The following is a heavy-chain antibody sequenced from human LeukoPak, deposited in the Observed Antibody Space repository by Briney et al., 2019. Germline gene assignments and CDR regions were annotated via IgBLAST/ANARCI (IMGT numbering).Heavy chain of an antibody. J-gene: IGHJ5*02. D-gene: IGHD6-6*01. Sequence: ASVKVSCKASGYTFTSYYMHWVRQAPGRGLEWMGIINPSGGSTSYAQKFQGRVTMTRDMSTSTVYMELSSLRSEDTAVYYCARDVAARPVVVWFDPWGQGTLVTVSS. V-gene: IGHV1-46*01. CDR2: INPSGGST. CDR3: ARDVAARPVVVWFDP. CDR1: GYTFTSYY.